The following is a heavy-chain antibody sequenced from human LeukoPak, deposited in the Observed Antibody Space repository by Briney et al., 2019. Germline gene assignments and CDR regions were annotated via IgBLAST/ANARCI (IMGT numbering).Heavy chain of an antibody. Sequence: GGSLRLSCAASGFTFSSYSMNWVRQAPGKGLEWVSYISSSSSTIYYADSVKGRFTISRDNSKNTLYLQMNSLRAEDTAVYYCARAPDIVVVPAAIRWFDPWGQGTLVTVSS. J-gene: IGHJ5*02. CDR1: GFTFSSYS. CDR3: ARAPDIVVVPAAIRWFDP. V-gene: IGHV3-48*01. D-gene: IGHD2-2*02. CDR2: ISSSSSTI.